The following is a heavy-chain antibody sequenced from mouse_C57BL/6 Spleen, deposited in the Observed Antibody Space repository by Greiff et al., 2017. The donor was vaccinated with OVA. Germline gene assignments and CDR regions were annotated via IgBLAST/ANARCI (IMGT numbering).Heavy chain of an antibody. CDR1: GYTFTSYW. Sequence: QVQLQQSGAELAKPGASVKLSCKASGYTFTSYWMHWVKQRPGQGLEWIGYINPSSGYTKYNQKFKDKATLTADESSSTAYMQLSSLTYEDSAVYYCARSVDYEGLYAMDYWGQGTSVTVSS. CDR3: ARSVDYEGLYAMDY. J-gene: IGHJ4*01. CDR2: INPSSGYT. V-gene: IGHV1-7*01. D-gene: IGHD2-4*01.